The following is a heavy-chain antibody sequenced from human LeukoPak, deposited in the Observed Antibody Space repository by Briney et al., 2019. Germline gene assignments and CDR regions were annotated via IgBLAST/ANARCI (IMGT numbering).Heavy chain of an antibody. J-gene: IGHJ3*02. D-gene: IGHD3-22*01. V-gene: IGHV3-21*01. Sequence: PGGSLRLSCAASGFTFSNYGMNWVRQAPGKGLEWVSSISSSGTYIYYADSMKGRFTISRDNAKNPLYLQMNSLRAEDTAVYYCARESTYYYDSSGRKEGAFDIWGQGTMVTVSS. CDR2: ISSSGTYI. CDR1: GFTFSNYG. CDR3: ARESTYYYDSSGRKEGAFDI.